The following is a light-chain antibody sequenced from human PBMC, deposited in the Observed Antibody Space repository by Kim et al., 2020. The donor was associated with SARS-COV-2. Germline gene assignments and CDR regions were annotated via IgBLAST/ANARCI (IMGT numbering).Light chain of an antibody. CDR3: QQYNSYPNP. V-gene: IGKV1-5*03. J-gene: IGKJ1*01. Sequence: ASVGDRVTITCRASQSVSDSLSWYQQKPGKAPKFLMHKASILQTGVPSRFTGSGSGTEFTLTINSLQPDDFATYYCQQYNSYPNPFGQGTKVDIK. CDR2: KAS. CDR1: QSVSDS.